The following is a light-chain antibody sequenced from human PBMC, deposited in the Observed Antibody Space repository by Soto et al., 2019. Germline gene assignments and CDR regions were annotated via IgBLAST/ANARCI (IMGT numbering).Light chain of an antibody. J-gene: IGLJ1*01. V-gene: IGLV2-14*01. CDR3: TSYTSTSTLV. CDR2: EVS. Sequence: QSVLTQPASVSGSTGQSITISCRGDSSDVGGYSFVSWYQHHPGKAPRLMIYEVSNRPSGVTNRFFGSKSSNTASLTITGLPAEDVADYYCTSYTSTSTLVFGSGTKLTVL. CDR1: SSDVGGYSF.